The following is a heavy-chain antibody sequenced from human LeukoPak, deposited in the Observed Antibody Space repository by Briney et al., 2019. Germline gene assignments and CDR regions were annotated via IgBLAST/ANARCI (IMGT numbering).Heavy chain of an antibody. V-gene: IGHV4-30-2*02. CDR2: IYHSGST. CDR1: GGSISSGGYS. J-gene: IGHJ4*02. Sequence: SQTLSLTCAVSGGSISSGGYSWSWIRQPPGKGLEWIGYIYHSGSTYYNPSLKSRVTISVDRSKNQFSLKLSSVTAADTAVYYCAVSTGYSSSWSFDYWGQGTLVTVSS. D-gene: IGHD6-13*01. CDR3: AVSTGYSSSWSFDY.